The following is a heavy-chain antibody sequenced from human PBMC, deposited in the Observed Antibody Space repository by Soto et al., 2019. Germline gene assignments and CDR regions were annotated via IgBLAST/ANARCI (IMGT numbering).Heavy chain of an antibody. V-gene: IGHV3-33*01. Sequence: QVQLVESGGGVVQPGRSLRLSCAASGFTFSSYGMHWVRQAPGKGLEWVAVIWFDGSNKFYADSVKGRFTISRDNSKNTVSLHMHSLRDEDSAAYYCATTGPYWGQGTLVTVSS. CDR3: ATTGPY. CDR2: IWFDGSNK. J-gene: IGHJ4*02. CDR1: GFTFSSYG.